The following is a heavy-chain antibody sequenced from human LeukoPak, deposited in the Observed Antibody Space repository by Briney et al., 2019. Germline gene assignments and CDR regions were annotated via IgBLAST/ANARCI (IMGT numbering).Heavy chain of an antibody. CDR3: VSQEVVPH. J-gene: IGHJ4*02. CDR1: GFNFINYW. V-gene: IGHV3-7*01. Sequence: GGTLRLSCAASGFNFINYWMSWVRQAPGKGLEWVANVKEDGTTKQYVDSVKGRFTISRDNAKNSLYLQMDSLRAEDTAVYYCVSQEVVPHWGQGTLVSVSS. D-gene: IGHD2-15*01. CDR2: VKEDGTTK.